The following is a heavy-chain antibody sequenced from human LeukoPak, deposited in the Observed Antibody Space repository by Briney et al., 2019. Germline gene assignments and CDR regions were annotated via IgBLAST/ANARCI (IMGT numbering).Heavy chain of an antibody. CDR3: AKDLQAAAGIYFDY. CDR1: GFTVSSNY. V-gene: IGHV3-66*01. D-gene: IGHD6-13*01. Sequence: GGSLRLSCAASGFTVSSNYMSWVRQAPGKGLEWVSVIYSGGSTYYADSVKGRFTISRDNSKNTLYLQMNSLRAEDTAVYYCAKDLQAAAGIYFDYWGQGTLVTVSS. CDR2: IYSGGST. J-gene: IGHJ4*02.